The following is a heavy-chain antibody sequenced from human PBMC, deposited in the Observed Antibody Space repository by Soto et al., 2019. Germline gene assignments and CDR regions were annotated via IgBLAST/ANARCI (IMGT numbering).Heavy chain of an antibody. D-gene: IGHD4-4*01. Sequence: EVQLLESGGGLVQPGGSLRLSCAASGFTFSSYAMSWVRQAPGKGLEWVSNIGVSGGTIYYADSMKGRFAVSRDNSKNKLYLQVNSLRADDTAVYHCATLKSVTSSWFVHWGQGTLVTVSS. CDR1: GFTFSSYA. CDR2: IGVSGGTI. V-gene: IGHV3-23*01. J-gene: IGHJ5*02. CDR3: ATLKSVTSSWFVH.